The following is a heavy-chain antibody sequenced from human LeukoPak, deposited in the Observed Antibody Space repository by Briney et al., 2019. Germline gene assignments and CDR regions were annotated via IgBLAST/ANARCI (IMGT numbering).Heavy chain of an antibody. CDR2: IFPSGST. V-gene: IGHV4-4*07. J-gene: IGHJ4*02. CDR3: ARHDPPRWPYYFDY. CDR1: DGSISSYY. Sequence: SEALSLTCTVSDGSISSYYRSWIRQPAGKGLEWIGRIFPSGSTNYNPSLNSRVTISVDTSKNQFSLKLSSVTAADTAVYYCARHDPPRWPYYFDYWGQGTLVTVSS. D-gene: IGHD4-23*01.